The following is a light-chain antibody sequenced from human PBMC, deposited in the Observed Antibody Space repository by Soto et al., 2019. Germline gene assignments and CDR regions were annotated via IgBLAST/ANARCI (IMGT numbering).Light chain of an antibody. J-gene: IGKJ3*01. CDR2: KAS. V-gene: IGKV1-5*03. CDR3: QQYSSYSQFT. Sequence: DIQMTQSPSFLSASVGDRVTITCRASQSIKNWLAWYQQKPGEAPKLLIYKASTLESGVPSRFSGSGSGTEFTLTISCLQPDDVATYYCQQYSSYSQFTFGPGTKVDIK. CDR1: QSIKNW.